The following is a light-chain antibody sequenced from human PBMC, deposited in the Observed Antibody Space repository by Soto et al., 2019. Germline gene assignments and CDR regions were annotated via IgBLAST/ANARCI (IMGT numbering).Light chain of an antibody. CDR2: DAS. CDR1: QSVSRY. CDR3: QQRSDWPST. Sequence: DIVLTQSPATLSLSPGERATLSCRASQSVSRYLAWYQQKPGQAPRLLIYDASNRATGIPARFSGSGSGTDFTHTISLLEPEDFAVYYCQQRSDWPSTFGGGTKVEI. V-gene: IGKV3-11*01. J-gene: IGKJ4*01.